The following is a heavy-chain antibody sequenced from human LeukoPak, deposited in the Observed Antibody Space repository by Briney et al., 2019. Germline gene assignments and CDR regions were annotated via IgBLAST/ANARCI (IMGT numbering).Heavy chain of an antibody. D-gene: IGHD2-15*01. V-gene: IGHV4-34*01. J-gene: IGHJ5*02. CDR3: ARRFQYRSGGSCQRFDP. CDR1: GGSFSGYY. Sequence: PSETLSLTCAVYGGSFSGYYWSWIRQPPGKGLEWIGEINHSGSTNYNPSLKSRVTISVDTSKNQFSLKLSSVTAADTAVYYCARRFQYRSGGSCQRFDPWGQGTLVTVSS. CDR2: INHSGST.